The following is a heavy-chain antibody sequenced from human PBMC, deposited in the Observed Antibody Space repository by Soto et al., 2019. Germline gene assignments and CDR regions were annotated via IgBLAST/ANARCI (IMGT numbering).Heavy chain of an antibody. J-gene: IGHJ6*02. CDR1: GFTFSSYA. D-gene: IGHD3-22*01. V-gene: IGHV3-23*01. CDR3: AKGSKSGYRHNYGMDV. CDR2: ISGSGGST. Sequence: GSLRLSCAASGFTFSSYAMSWVRQAPGKGLEWVSAISGSGGSTYYADSVKGRFTISRDNSKNTLYLQMNSLRAEDTAVYYCAKGSKSGYRHNYGMDVWGQGTTVTVSS.